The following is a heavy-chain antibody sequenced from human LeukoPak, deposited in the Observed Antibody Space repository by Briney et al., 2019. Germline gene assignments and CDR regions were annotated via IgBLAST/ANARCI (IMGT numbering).Heavy chain of an antibody. CDR2: VGSDGVNT. CDR1: GFIFSTYG. D-gene: IGHD6-19*01. V-gene: IGHV3-23*01. J-gene: IGHJ4*02. CDR3: AKGLVAGSQYFDY. Sequence: GGSLRLSCAASGFIFSTYGMSWVRQAPGKGLEWVSAVGSDGVNTAYADSVKGRFTISRDNSKNTLYLQLNSLRAEDTAVYYCAKGLVAGSQYFDYWGQGTLVTVSS.